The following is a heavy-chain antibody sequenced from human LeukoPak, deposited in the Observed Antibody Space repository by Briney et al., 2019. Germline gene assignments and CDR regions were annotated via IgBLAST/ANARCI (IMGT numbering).Heavy chain of an antibody. CDR2: ISTSGTTT. D-gene: IGHD4-23*01. Sequence: GGSLRLSCAASGFTFSDYYMSWIRQAPGKGLEWVSYISTSGTTTDYADSVKGRFTISRDNAKNSLYLQMNSLRAEDTAVYYCAREGYYGGNPLRYWGQGTLVTVSS. J-gene: IGHJ4*02. V-gene: IGHV3-11*04. CDR1: GFTFSDYY. CDR3: AREGYYGGNPLRY.